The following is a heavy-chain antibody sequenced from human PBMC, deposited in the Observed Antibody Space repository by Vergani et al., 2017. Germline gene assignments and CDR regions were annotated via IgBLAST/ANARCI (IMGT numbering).Heavy chain of an antibody. CDR1: GFTFDDYA. V-gene: IGHV3-9*01. CDR3: AKDPIAVAGIAFDI. Sequence: EVQLVESGGGLVQPGRSLRLSCAASGFTFDDYAMHWVRQAPGKGLEWVSGISWNSGSIGYADSVEGRFTISRDNAKNSLYLQMNSLRAEDTALYYCAKDPIAVAGIAFDIWGQGTLVTVSS. J-gene: IGHJ3*02. D-gene: IGHD6-19*01. CDR2: ISWNSGSI.